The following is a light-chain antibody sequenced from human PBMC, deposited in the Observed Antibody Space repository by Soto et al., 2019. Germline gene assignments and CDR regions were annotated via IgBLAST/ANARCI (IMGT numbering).Light chain of an antibody. CDR1: QSVSSTY. J-gene: IGKJ4*01. Sequence: EIVLTQSPGTLSLSPGERATLSCRASQSVSSTYLSWYQQKPGQAPRLLIYAASSRETGIPDTFSGSGSGTDFTLTISRLEPEDFAVYYCQQFGTSPTFGGGTRVEIK. CDR2: AAS. V-gene: IGKV3-20*01. CDR3: QQFGTSPT.